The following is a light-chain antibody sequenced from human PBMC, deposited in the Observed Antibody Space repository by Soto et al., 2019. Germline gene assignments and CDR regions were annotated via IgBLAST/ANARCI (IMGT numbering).Light chain of an antibody. CDR2: AAS. Sequence: DIQLTQSPSSLSPSVGDRVTISCRASQSISNYLNWYQQKPGKAPKLLIYAASSLQSGVPSRFSGSGSGTDFTLTISSLQPDDFATYYCQHYNSYSEAFGQGTKVDIK. CDR1: QSISNY. J-gene: IGKJ1*01. V-gene: IGKV1-16*01. CDR3: QHYNSYSEA.